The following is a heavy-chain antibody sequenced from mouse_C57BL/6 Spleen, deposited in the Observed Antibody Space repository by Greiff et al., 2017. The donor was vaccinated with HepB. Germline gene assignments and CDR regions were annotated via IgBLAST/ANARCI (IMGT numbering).Heavy chain of an antibody. D-gene: IGHD2-4*01. CDR3: ARGGLRRYFDV. J-gene: IGHJ1*03. CDR2: IYPGSGST. V-gene: IGHV1-55*01. CDR1: GYTFTSYW. Sequence: QVHVKQPGAELVKPGASVKMSCKASGYTFTSYWITWVKQRPGQGLEWIGDIYPGSGSTNYNEKFKSKATLTVDTSSSTAYMQLSSLTSEDSAVYYCARGGLRRYFDVWGTGTTVTVSS.